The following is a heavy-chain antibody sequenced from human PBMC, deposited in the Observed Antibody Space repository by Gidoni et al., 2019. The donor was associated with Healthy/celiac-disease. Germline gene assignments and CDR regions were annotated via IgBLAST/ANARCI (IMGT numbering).Heavy chain of an antibody. J-gene: IGHJ4*02. D-gene: IGHD4-17*01. Sequence: EVQLVESGGGLVKPGGSLSLSCAASGFTFSNAWMSWVRQAPGKGLEWVGRIKSKTDGGTTDYAAPVKGRFTISRDDSKNTLYLQMNSLKTEDTAVYYCTTDGGITVTTLYWGQGTLVTVSS. CDR2: IKSKTDGGTT. V-gene: IGHV3-15*01. CDR1: GFTFSNAW. CDR3: TTDGGITVTTLY.